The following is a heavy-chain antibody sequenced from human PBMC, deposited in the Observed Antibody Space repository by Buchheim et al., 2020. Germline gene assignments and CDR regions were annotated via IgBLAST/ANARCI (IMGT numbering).Heavy chain of an antibody. CDR2: IKSKTDGGTT. V-gene: IGHV3-15*01. D-gene: IGHD6-19*01. J-gene: IGHJ6*02. Sequence: EVQLVESGGGLVKPGGSLRLSCAASGFTFSNAWMSWVRQAPGKGLEWVGRIKSKTDGGTTDYAAPVKGRFTISRDDAKNTVYLQMNSLKTEDTAVYYCTTGAAVAGASWYYYYGMDVWGQGTT. CDR1: GFTFSNAW. CDR3: TTGAAVAGASWYYYYGMDV.